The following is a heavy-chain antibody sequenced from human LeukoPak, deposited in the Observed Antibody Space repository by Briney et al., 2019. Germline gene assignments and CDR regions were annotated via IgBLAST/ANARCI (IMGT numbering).Heavy chain of an antibody. D-gene: IGHD2-21*02. V-gene: IGHV4-61*01. CDR2: IYYSGST. J-gene: IGHJ3*01. CDR3: ATAYCGGDCPYDAFDV. CDR1: GGSLSSSSFY. Sequence: PSETLSLTCTVSGGSLSSSSFYWGWIRQPPGKGLEWSGYIYYSGSTNYNPSLKSRVTISVDTSKNQFSLKLSSVTAADTAVYYCATAYCGGDCPYDAFDVWCGGRMVAVSS.